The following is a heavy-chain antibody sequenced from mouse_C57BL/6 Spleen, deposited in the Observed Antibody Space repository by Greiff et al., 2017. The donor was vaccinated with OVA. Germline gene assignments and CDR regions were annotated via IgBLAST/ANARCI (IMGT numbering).Heavy chain of an antibody. Sequence: QVQLQQSGPELVKPGASVQISCKASGYAFSSSWMNWVKQRPGKGLEWIGRIYPGDGDTNYNGKFKGKATLTADKSSSTAYMQLSSLTSEDSAVYFCARGGTTVVAGSSYFDYWGQGTTLTVSS. CDR1: GYAFSSSW. D-gene: IGHD1-1*01. CDR3: ARGGTTVVAGSSYFDY. J-gene: IGHJ2*01. V-gene: IGHV1-82*01. CDR2: IYPGDGDT.